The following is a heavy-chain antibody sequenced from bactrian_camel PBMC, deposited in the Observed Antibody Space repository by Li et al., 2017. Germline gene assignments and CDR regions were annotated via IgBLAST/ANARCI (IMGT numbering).Heavy chain of an antibody. Sequence: VQLVESGGGLVQPGGSLRLSCATSGFTASAYVLAWVRQAPGKGLEWVCNIMNGDAKTYYADSVKGRFTISKDNSKNTLYLDMTSLKTEDTAVYFCVAGWFNFGSVRQGTQVTVS. J-gene: IGHJ4*01. D-gene: IGHD2*01. CDR2: IMNGDAKT. V-gene: IGHV3S40*01. CDR1: GFTASAYV.